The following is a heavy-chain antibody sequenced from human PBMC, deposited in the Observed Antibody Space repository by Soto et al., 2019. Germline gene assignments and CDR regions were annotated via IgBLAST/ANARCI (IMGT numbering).Heavy chain of an antibody. J-gene: IGHJ2*01. V-gene: IGHV4-59*01. D-gene: IGHD4-17*01. CDR3: ARDGDYAYWYFDL. CDR2: IYYSGST. Sequence: SETLSLTCTVSGGSISSYYWSWIRQPPGKGLEWIGYIYYSGSTNYNPSLKSRVTISVDTSKNQFSLKLSSVTAADTAVYYCARDGDYAYWYFDLWGRGTLVTVSS. CDR1: GGSISSYY.